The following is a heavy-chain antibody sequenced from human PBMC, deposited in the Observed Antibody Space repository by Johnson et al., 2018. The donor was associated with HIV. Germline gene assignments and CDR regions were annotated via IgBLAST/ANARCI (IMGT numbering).Heavy chain of an antibody. CDR2: ISYDGSNK. D-gene: IGHD6-13*01. Sequence: QVQLVESGGGVVQPGRSLRLSCAASGFTFSSYAMHWVRQAPGKGLEWVAVISYDGSNKYYADSVKGRFSISRDNSKNTLFLQMNSLRAEDTAVYYCAKDAAAAALRAFDLWGQGTLVTVSS. V-gene: IGHV3-30-3*01. CDR3: AKDAAAAALRAFDL. CDR1: GFTFSSYA. J-gene: IGHJ3*01.